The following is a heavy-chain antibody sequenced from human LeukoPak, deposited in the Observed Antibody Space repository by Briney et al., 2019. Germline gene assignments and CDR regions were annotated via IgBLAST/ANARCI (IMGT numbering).Heavy chain of an antibody. V-gene: IGHV4-59*01. Sequence: SETLSLTCTVSSGFISSYYWSWIRQPPGKGLEWIGYIYYSGSTNYNPSLKSRVTISVDTSKNQFSLKLSSVTAADTAVYYCARSDITMVRGSLPIEWYFDLWGRGTLVTVSS. CDR3: ARSDITMVRGSLPIEWYFDL. D-gene: IGHD3-10*01. CDR2: IYYSGST. CDR1: SGFISSYY. J-gene: IGHJ2*01.